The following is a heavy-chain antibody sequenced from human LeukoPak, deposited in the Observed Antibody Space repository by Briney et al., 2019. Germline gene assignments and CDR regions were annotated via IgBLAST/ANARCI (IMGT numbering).Heavy chain of an antibody. CDR3: ARDKVRRVVEYRSYYYMDV. CDR1: GGSISSNNW. V-gene: IGHV4-4*02. CDR2: IYHSGST. D-gene: IGHD3-3*01. Sequence: SGTLSLTCAVSGGSISSNNWWSWVRQPPGKGLEWIGEIYHSGSTNYNPSLKSRVTISVDKSKNQFSLKLSSVTAADTAVYYCARDKVRRVVEYRSYYYMDVWGKGTTVTVSS. J-gene: IGHJ6*03.